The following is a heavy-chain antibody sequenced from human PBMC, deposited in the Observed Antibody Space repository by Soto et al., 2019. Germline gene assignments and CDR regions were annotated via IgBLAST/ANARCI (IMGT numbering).Heavy chain of an antibody. CDR1: GGFISSSTYY. D-gene: IGHD4-17*01. CDR3: ATDYGDYYFDS. CDR2: IYYSGST. Sequence: SETLSLTCTVSGGFISSSTYYWGWIRQPPGRGLEWIGNIYYSGSTYYNPSLMSRVTISVDTSKNHFSLSLTSVTAADTAVYYCATDYGDYYFDSWSQGTLVTVSS. J-gene: IGHJ4*02. V-gene: IGHV4-39*02.